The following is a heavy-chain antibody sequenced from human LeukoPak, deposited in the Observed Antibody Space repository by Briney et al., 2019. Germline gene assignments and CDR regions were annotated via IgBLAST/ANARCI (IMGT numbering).Heavy chain of an antibody. CDR2: ISGSGGST. CDR1: GFTFSSYA. J-gene: IGHJ4*02. D-gene: IGHD2-2*01. V-gene: IGHV3-23*01. Sequence: GGSLRLSCAASGFTFSSYAMSWVRQAPGKGLEWVPAISGSGGSTYYADSVKGRFTISRDNSKNTLYLQMNSLRAEDTAVYYCAKSIVVVPAATDYWGQGTLVTVSS. CDR3: AKSIVVVPAATDY.